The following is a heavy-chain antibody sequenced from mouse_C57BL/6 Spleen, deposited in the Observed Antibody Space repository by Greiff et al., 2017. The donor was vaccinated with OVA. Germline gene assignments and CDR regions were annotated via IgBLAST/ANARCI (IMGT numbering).Heavy chain of an antibody. V-gene: IGHV5-17*01. CDR1: GFTFSDYG. CDR3: ARWFITTIVGYFDV. CDR2: ISSGSTTI. Sequence: EVHLVESGGGLVKPGGSLKLSCAASGFTFSDYGIHWVRQAPEKGLEWVAYISSGSTTIYYADTVKGRFTISRDNAKNTLCLQMTRLRSEDTAMYYCARWFITTIVGYFDVWGTGTTVTVSS. D-gene: IGHD1-1*01. J-gene: IGHJ1*03.